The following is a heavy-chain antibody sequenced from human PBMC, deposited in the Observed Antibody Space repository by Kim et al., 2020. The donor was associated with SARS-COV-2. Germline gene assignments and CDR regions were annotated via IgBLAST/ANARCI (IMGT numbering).Heavy chain of an antibody. J-gene: IGHJ4*02. Sequence: GGSLRLSCAASGFTFRHYAMTWVRQAPGKGLEWVSAISGTGNDTYYADAVRGRFTVSRDNSKNTVYLQMNSLRAEDTAVYYCAISQTIRYYFNSWGQGTPVTVSS. CDR1: GFTFRHYA. CDR2: ISGTGNDT. V-gene: IGHV3-23*01. CDR3: AISQTIRYYFNS.